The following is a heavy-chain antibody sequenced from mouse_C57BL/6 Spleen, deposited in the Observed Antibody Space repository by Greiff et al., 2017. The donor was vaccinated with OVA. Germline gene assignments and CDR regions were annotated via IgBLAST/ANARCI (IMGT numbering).Heavy chain of an antibody. V-gene: IGHV5-4*01. J-gene: IGHJ2*01. CDR3: ARDRAGSSYSYYLDY. CDR2: ISDGGSYT. D-gene: IGHD1-1*01. Sequence: EVMLVESGGGLVKPGGSLKLSCAASGFTFSSYAMSWVRQTPEKRLEWVATISDGGSYTYYPDNVKGRFTISRDNAKNNLYLQMSHLKSEDTAMYYCARDRAGSSYSYYLDYWGQGTTLTVSS. CDR1: GFTFSSYA.